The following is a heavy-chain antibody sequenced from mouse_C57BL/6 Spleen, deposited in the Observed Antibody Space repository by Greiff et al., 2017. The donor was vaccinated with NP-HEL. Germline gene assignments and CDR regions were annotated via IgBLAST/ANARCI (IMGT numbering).Heavy chain of an antibody. J-gene: IGHJ3*01. CDR2: INPGSGGT. V-gene: IGHV1-54*01. Sequence: QVQLQQSGAELVRPGTSVKVSCKASGYAFTNYLIEWVKQRPGQGLEWIGVINPGSGGTNYNEKFKGKATLTADKSSSTAYMQLSSLTSEDPAVYFCAIMVTTKKFFAYWGQGTLVTVSA. CDR3: AIMVTTKKFFAY. D-gene: IGHD2-2*01. CDR1: GYAFTNYL.